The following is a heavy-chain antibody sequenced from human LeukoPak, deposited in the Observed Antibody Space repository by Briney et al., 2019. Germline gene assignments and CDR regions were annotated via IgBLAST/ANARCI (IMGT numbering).Heavy chain of an antibody. Sequence: PSETPSLTCTVSGGSINTDTYYWGWVRQPPGQGLEWIGTIHYGGTTYYNPSLKSRVTISVDTSENQISLNLTPVTAADTAVYFCARRPNGAWYFDYWGLGTLVTVSS. V-gene: IGHV4-39*01. D-gene: IGHD2-21*02. CDR1: GGSINTDTYY. J-gene: IGHJ4*02. CDR3: ARRPNGAWYFDY. CDR2: IHYGGTT.